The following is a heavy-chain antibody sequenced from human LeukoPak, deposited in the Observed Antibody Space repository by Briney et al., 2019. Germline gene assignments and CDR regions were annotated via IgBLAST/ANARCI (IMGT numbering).Heavy chain of an antibody. D-gene: IGHD3-22*01. Sequence: TSETLSLTYAVSGYSISSGYYWGWIRQPPGKGLEWIGSIYHSGSTYYNPSLKSRVTISVDTSKNQFSLKLSSVTAADTAVYYCARPSSDYYDSSGYSLWAFDIWGQGTMVTVSS. CDR2: IYHSGST. CDR3: ARPSSDYYDSSGYSLWAFDI. V-gene: IGHV4-38-2*01. CDR1: GYSISSGYY. J-gene: IGHJ3*02.